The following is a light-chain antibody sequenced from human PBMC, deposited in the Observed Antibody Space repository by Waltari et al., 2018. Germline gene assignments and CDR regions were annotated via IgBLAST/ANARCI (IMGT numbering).Light chain of an antibody. Sequence: QSALTQPASVSGSPGQSLTISCTGTGSDVGGYDYVSLYQRHPGKVPKVMIYDVNKRPSGVSDRFSGSKSGYTASLTISGLQAQDEADYYCSSYTSSRAIFVFGIGTKVTVL. CDR2: DVN. V-gene: IGLV2-14*01. J-gene: IGLJ1*01. CDR1: GSDVGGYDY. CDR3: SSYTSSRAIFV.